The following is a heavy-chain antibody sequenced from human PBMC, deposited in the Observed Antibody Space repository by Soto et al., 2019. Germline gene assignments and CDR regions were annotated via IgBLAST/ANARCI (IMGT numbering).Heavy chain of an antibody. D-gene: IGHD6-19*01. Sequence: ASVKVSCKASGYTFNSNGINWVRQAPGQGLEWMGWISLHNGNTNYAQELQDRVTMTTDTSTNTAFMELRSLRSDDTAIYYCATDDTDISVAGIRGYYNGMDVWGQGTKVTVSS. J-gene: IGHJ6*02. CDR2: ISLHNGNT. CDR1: GYTFNSNG. V-gene: IGHV1-18*01. CDR3: ATDDTDISVAGIRGYYNGMDV.